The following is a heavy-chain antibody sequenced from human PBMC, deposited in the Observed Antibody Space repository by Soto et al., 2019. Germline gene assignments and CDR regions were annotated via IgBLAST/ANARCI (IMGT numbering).Heavy chain of an antibody. D-gene: IGHD3-22*01. V-gene: IGHV4-38-2*02. J-gene: IGHJ6*02. CDR3: ARDHDASGSYHYSLDV. Sequence: PSETLSLTCAVSDYSISSGYYWGWIRQPPGKGPLWIGSIYHTGNTYYHPSLRSRVTISVDTSKNQISLKLTSVTAADTAVYYCARDHDASGSYHYSLDVWGQGNTVTVS. CDR1: DYSISSGYY. CDR2: IYHTGNT.